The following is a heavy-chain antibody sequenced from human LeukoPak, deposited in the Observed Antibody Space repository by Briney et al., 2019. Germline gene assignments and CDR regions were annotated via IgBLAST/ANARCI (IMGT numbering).Heavy chain of an antibody. CDR1: GLTFSSYW. V-gene: IGHV3-74*01. CDR2: INSDGSTT. Sequence: GGSLRLSCAASGLTFSSYWMHWVRQAPGKGLVWVSRINSDGSTTNYADSVKGRFTISRDNAKNTLYLQMNSLRAEDTAVYYCARGQFPRDFDYWGQGTLVTVSS. J-gene: IGHJ4*02. CDR3: ARGQFPRDFDY. D-gene: IGHD6-19*01.